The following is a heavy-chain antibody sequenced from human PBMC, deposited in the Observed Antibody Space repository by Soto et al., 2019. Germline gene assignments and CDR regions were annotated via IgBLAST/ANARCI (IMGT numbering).Heavy chain of an antibody. V-gene: IGHV1-69*08. CDR1: GGTFSSYT. D-gene: IGHD4-17*01. CDR2: IIPILGIA. J-gene: IGHJ4*02. Sequence: QVQLVQSGAEVKKPGSSVKVSCKASGGTFSSYTISWVRQAPGQGLEWMGRIIPILGIANYAQKFQGRVXIXAXXSTSTAYMELSSLRSEDTAVYYCAREPTGWDMGDYGGQGTLVTVSS. CDR3: AREPTGWDMGDY.